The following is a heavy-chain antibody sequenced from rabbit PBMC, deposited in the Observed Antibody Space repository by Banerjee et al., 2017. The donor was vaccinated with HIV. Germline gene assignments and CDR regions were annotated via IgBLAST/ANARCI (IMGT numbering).Heavy chain of an antibody. CDR3: ARDSSGWGPGLDL. D-gene: IGHD4-1*01. V-gene: IGHV1S47*01. Sequence: QEQLVESGGGLVTLGGSLKLSCKASGIDFSSYGISWVRQAPGKGLEWIAYIYPDYGSTDYASWVNGRFTISLDNAQNTVFLQMTSLTAADTATYFCARDSSGWGPGLDLWGPGTLVTVS. J-gene: IGHJ3*01. CDR2: IYPDYGST. CDR1: GIDFSSYG.